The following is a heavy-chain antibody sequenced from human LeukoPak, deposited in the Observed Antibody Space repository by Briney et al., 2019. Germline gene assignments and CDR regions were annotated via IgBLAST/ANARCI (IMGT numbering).Heavy chain of an antibody. D-gene: IGHD3-10*01. CDR3: ASYGESTWAFDI. CDR1: GYTFTGYY. CDR2: INPNSGGT. V-gene: IGHV1-2*06. Sequence: ASVKVSCKASGYTFTGYYMHWLRQAPGQGLEWMGRINPNSGGTNYAQKFQGRVTMTRDTSISTAYMELSRLRSDDTAVYYCASYGESTWAFDIWGQGTMVTVSS. J-gene: IGHJ3*02.